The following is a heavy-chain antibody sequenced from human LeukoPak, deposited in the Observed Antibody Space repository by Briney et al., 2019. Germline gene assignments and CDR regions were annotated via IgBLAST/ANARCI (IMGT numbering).Heavy chain of an antibody. CDR1: GGTFSSYA. Sequence: SVKVSCKASGGTFSSYAISWVRQAPGQGLEWMGGIIPIFGTANYAQKFQGRVTITADESTSTAYMGLSSLRSEDTAVYYCARDTAYYYDSSGYPLAYYYYGMDVWGQGTTVTVSS. CDR3: ARDTAYYYDSSGYPLAYYYYGMDV. CDR2: IIPIFGTA. J-gene: IGHJ6*02. D-gene: IGHD3-22*01. V-gene: IGHV1-69*13.